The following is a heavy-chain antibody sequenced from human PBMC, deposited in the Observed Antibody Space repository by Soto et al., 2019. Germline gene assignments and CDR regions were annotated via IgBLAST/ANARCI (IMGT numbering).Heavy chain of an antibody. D-gene: IGHD6-19*01. CDR1: GFTFDDYA. CDR2: ISWNSGSI. V-gene: IGHV3-9*01. J-gene: IGHJ3*02. CDR3: AKDHGSGWYGGACDI. Sequence: EVQLVESGGGLVQPGRSLRLSCAASGFTFDDYAMHWVRQAPGKGLEWVSGISWNSGSIGYADSVKGRFTISRDNAKNSLYLQMNSLRAEDTALYYCAKDHGSGWYGGACDIWGQGTMVTVSS.